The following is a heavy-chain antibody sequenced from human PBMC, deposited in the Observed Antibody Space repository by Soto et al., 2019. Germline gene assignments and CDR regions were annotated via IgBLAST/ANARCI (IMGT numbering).Heavy chain of an antibody. CDR3: AREDYGDYGGYFDY. CDR1: GGSIRTGGYS. J-gene: IGHJ4*02. Sequence: QLQLQESGSGLVKPSQTLSLTCTVSGGSIRTGGYSWSWIRQPPGKGLEWIGNTYHSGNPYYNPSLKSGVTISVDGSNNQFSLKVSSVTAADTAVYYCAREDYGDYGGYFDYWGQGSLVTVYS. V-gene: IGHV4-30-2*01. CDR2: TYHSGNP. D-gene: IGHD4-17*01.